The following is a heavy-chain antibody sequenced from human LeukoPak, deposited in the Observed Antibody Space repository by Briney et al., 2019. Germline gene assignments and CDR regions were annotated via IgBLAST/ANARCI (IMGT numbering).Heavy chain of an antibody. J-gene: IGHJ4*02. CDR1: GGSISSYY. V-gene: IGHV4-59*01. Sequence: SETLSLTCTVSGGSISSYYWSWIRQPPGKGLEWIGYIYYSGSTNYNPSLKSRVSISVDTSKNQFSLKLSSVTAADTAVYYCARGYYDYVWGSYRIHFDYWGQGTLVTVSS. D-gene: IGHD3-16*02. CDR3: ARGYYDYVWGSYRIHFDY. CDR2: IYYSGST.